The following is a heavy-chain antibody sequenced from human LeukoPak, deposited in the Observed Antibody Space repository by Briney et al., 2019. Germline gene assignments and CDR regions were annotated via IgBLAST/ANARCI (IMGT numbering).Heavy chain of an antibody. CDR3: TTGLWFGEILSDF. CDR1: GFTFSHAW. V-gene: IGHV3-15*01. J-gene: IGHJ4*02. Sequence: GGSLRLSCAASGFTFSHAWMSWVRQAPGKGLEWVGRIKSKTDGGTTDYAAPVKGRFTISRDDSKNTLYLQMNSLKTEDTAVYYCTTGLWFGEILSDFWGQGTLVTVSS. D-gene: IGHD3-10*01. CDR2: IKSKTDGGTT.